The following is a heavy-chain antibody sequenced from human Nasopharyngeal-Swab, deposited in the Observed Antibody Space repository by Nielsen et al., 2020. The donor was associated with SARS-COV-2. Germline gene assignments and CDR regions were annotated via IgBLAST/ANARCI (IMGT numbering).Heavy chain of an antibody. V-gene: IGHV1-8*01. CDR3: ARCSGGSCRFDY. CDR1: GYTFTSYD. Sequence: ASVKVSCKASGYTFTSYDINWVRRATGQGLEWMGWMNPNSGNTGYAQKFQGRVTMTRNTSISTAYMELSSLRSEDTAVYYCARCSGGSCRFDYWGQGTLVTVSS. J-gene: IGHJ4*02. CDR2: MNPNSGNT. D-gene: IGHD2-15*01.